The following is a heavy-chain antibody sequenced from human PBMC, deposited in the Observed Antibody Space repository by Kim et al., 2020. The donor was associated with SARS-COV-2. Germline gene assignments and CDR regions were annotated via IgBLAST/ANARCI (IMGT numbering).Heavy chain of an antibody. CDR2: INHSGGT. J-gene: IGHJ6*02. V-gene: IGHV4-34*01. CDR1: GGSFSGYY. CDR3: ASPSLGGRRYYYYYGMDV. D-gene: IGHD2-15*01. Sequence: SETLSLTCAVYGGSFSGYYWSWIRQPPGKGLEWIGEINHSGGTNYNPSLKSRVTISVDTSKNQFSLKLSSVTAADTAVYYCASPSLGGRRYYYYYGMDVWGQGTTVTVSS.